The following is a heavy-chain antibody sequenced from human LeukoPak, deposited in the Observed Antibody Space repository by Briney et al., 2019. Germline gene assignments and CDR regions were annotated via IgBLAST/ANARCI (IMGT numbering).Heavy chain of an antibody. V-gene: IGHV1-2*02. J-gene: IGHJ6*03. CDR2: INPNSGGT. Sequence: ASVKVSCKASGYTFTGYYMHWVRPAPGQGLEWMGWINPNSGGTNYAQKFQGRVTMTTDTSTSTAYMELRSLRSDDTAVYYCARAGGNSYAYMDVWGKGTTVTVSS. CDR1: GYTFTGYY. CDR3: ARAGGNSYAYMDV. D-gene: IGHD5-18*01.